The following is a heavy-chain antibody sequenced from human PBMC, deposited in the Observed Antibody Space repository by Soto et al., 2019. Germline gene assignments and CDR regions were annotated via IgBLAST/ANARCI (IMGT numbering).Heavy chain of an antibody. Sequence: QITLKASGPTLVKPTQTLTLTCTFSGFSLSTSGVGVGWIRQPPGKALELLALIYWDDDKRYRPSLKSRLTITKDTSKNRLVRTMTNMDPVDTTTYYGAHRRRAAAPNRGYYSDYWGQGTLVTVST. J-gene: IGHJ4*02. CDR1: GFSLSTSGVG. V-gene: IGHV2-5*02. CDR2: IYWDDDK. CDR3: AHRRRAAAPNRGYYSDY. D-gene: IGHD6-13*01.